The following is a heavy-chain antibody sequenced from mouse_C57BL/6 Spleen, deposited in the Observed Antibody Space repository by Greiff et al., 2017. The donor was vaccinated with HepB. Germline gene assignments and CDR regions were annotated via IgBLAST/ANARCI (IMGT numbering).Heavy chain of an antibody. D-gene: IGHD2-4*01. CDR2: INPSTGGT. CDR3: ARWGYDYAWFAY. Sequence: EVQLQQSGPELVKPGASVKISCKASGYSFTGYYMHWVKQSSEKSLEWIGEINPSTGGTSYNQKFKGKATLTVDKSSGTAYMQLKSLTYEDSAVYYCARWGYDYAWFAYWGQGTLVTVSA. V-gene: IGHV1-43*01. J-gene: IGHJ3*01. CDR1: GYSFTGYY.